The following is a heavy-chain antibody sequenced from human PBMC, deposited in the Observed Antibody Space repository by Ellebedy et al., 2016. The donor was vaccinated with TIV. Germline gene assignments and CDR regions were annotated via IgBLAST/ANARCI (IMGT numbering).Heavy chain of an antibody. CDR2: TSYDGSKS. Sequence: GGSLRLXXVVSGFTISSYAIHWVRQAPGKGLEWVAVTSYDGSKSHYADAVKGRFTVSRDNSKNTLSLQMNSLRLEDTAVYYCARDVQTGTYYLAAFDIWGQGTRVTVSS. CDR3: ARDVQTGTYYLAAFDI. D-gene: IGHD2/OR15-2a*01. CDR1: GFTISSYA. J-gene: IGHJ3*02. V-gene: IGHV3-30*04.